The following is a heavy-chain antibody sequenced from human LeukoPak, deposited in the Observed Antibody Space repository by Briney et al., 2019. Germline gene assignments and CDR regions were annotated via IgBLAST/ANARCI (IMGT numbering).Heavy chain of an antibody. Sequence: PSQTLSLTCTVSGGSISSGDYYWSWIRRHPGKGLEWFGYIYYSGSTYYNPSLKSRVTISVDTSKNQFSLKLSSVTAADTAVYYCARGLRYFDWLLSASWFDPWGQGTLVTVYS. J-gene: IGHJ5*02. CDR3: ARGLRYFDWLLSASWFDP. CDR1: GGSISSGDYY. CDR2: IYYSGST. V-gene: IGHV4-30-4*01. D-gene: IGHD3-9*01.